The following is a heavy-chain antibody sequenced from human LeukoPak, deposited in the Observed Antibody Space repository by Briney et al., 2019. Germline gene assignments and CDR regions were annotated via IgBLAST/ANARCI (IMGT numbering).Heavy chain of an antibody. D-gene: IGHD3-3*01. V-gene: IGHV4-38-2*01. Sequence: KSSETLSLTCAVSGYSISSGYYWGWIRQPPGKGLEWIGSIYHSGSTYYNPSLKSRVTISVDTSKNQFSLKLSSVTAADTAVYYCARRATRITIFGVVITPPYYYYYMDVWGKGTTVTVSS. J-gene: IGHJ6*03. CDR3: ARRATRITIFGVVITPPYYYYYMDV. CDR2: IYHSGST. CDR1: GYSISSGYY.